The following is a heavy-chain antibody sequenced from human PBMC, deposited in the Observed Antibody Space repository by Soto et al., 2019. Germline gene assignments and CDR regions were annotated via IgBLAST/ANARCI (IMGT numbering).Heavy chain of an antibody. J-gene: IGHJ4*02. Sequence: SETLALTCTVSGGSIISTSHYWGWIRQPPGKGLEWIGSIYYTGSTYHNPSLKSRVTLSVDTPKNQFSLKLSSVTAADTAVYYCARLPRITIFGVVIEYEGVPNFDYWGQGTLVTVSS. CDR3: ARLPRITIFGVVIEYEGVPNFDY. CDR2: IYYTGST. V-gene: IGHV4-39*01. CDR1: GGSIISTSHY. D-gene: IGHD3-3*01.